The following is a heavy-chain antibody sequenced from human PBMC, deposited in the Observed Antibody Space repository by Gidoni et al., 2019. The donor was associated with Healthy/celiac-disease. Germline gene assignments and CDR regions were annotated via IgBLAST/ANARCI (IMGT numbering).Heavy chain of an antibody. Sequence: EVQLVASGGRLVKPGGSLRPSCAASGFTFSSYSMNWVRQAPGNGLEWVSSISSSSSYIYYADSVKGRFTISRDNAKNSLYLQMNSLRAEDTAVDYCARAAADYYDSSGYYYHFDYWGQGTLVTVSS. CDR2: ISSSSSYI. CDR3: ARAAADYYDSSGYYYHFDY. J-gene: IGHJ4*02. V-gene: IGHV3-21*01. CDR1: GFTFSSYS. D-gene: IGHD3-22*01.